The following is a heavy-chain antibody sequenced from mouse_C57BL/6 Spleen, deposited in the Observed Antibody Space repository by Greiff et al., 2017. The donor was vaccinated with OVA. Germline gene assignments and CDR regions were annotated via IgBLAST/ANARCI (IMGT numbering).Heavy chain of an antibody. CDR1: GYTFTSYW. V-gene: IGHV1-50*01. D-gene: IGHD1-1*01. Sequence: VQLQQPGAELVKPGASVKLSCKASGYTFTSYWMQWVKQRPGQGLEWIGEIDPSDSYTNYNQKFKGKATLTVDTSSSTAYMQLSSLTSEDSAVYYCARRDPPNYYGSSSYYFDYWGQGTTLTVSS. CDR2: IDPSDSYT. CDR3: ARRDPPNYYGSSSYYFDY. J-gene: IGHJ2*01.